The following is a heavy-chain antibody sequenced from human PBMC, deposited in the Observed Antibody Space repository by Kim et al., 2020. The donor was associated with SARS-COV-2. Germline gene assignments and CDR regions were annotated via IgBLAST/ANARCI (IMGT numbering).Heavy chain of an antibody. D-gene: IGHD1-1*01. Sequence: SETLSLTCTVSGGSMISFSWSWIRQTPGQGLESLGYLYNNGNTEYNHSLESRVSFSVDTSKKQFYLRLKPVTVTDTAIYFCAAEKEERGSREFDSWGRG. CDR2: LYNNGNT. CDR3: AAEKEERGSREFDS. V-gene: IGHV4-59*01. J-gene: IGHJ5*02. CDR1: GGSMISFS.